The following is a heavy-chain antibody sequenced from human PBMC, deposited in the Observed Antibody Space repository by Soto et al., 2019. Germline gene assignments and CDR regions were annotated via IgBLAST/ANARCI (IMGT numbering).Heavy chain of an antibody. CDR2: ISHLEST. J-gene: IGHJ4*02. CDR3: ARGGGYDSFDY. CDR1: GASISHGGFS. V-gene: IGHV4-30-2*06. D-gene: IGHD5-12*01. Sequence: SETLSLTCTVSGASISHGGFSWSWIRQSPGKGLEWIGYISHLESTYFHPSFQSRLTMSINRTSNQFSLKLSSVTAADMAVYYCARGGGYDSFDYWGQGVLVTVSS.